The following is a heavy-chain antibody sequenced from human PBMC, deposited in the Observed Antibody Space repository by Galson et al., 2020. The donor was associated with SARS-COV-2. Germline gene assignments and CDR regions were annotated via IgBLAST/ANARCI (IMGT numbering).Heavy chain of an antibody. D-gene: IGHD6-6*01. J-gene: IGHJ4*02. CDR2: INHSGST. Sequence: SETLSLTCAVYGGSFSGYYWSWIRQPPGKGLEWIGEINHSGSTNYNPSLKSRVTISVDTSKNQFSLKLSSVTAADTAVYYCASIAAPPGHMPFDYWGQGTLVTVSS. CDR1: GGSFSGYY. V-gene: IGHV4-34*01. CDR3: ASIAAPPGHMPFDY.